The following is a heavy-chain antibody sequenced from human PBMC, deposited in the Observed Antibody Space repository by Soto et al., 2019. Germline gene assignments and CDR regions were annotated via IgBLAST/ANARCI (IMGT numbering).Heavy chain of an antibody. CDR1: VGPISSGDYY. Sequence: SETLSLTNTLSVGPISSGDYYRGWFSQPPGKVLEWLGYIYYSGSTYYNPSLKSRVTISVDTSKNQFSLKLSSVTAADTAVYYCARDRGYYYGMDVWGQGTTVT. J-gene: IGHJ6*02. V-gene: IGHV4-30-4*01. CDR2: IYYSGST. CDR3: ARDRGYYYGMDV.